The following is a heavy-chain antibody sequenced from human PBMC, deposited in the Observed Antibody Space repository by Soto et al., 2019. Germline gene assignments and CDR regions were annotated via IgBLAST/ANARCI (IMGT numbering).Heavy chain of an antibody. V-gene: IGHV3-33*01. CDR2: IWYDGSNK. D-gene: IGHD6-13*01. J-gene: IGHJ6*02. CDR3: ARDRGIAAAYYYYGMDV. Sequence: QVQLVESGGGVVQPGRSLRLSCAASGFTFSSYGMHWVRQAPGKGLEWVEVIWYDGSNKYYADSVKGRFTISRDNSKNTLYLHMNSLRAEDTAVYYCARDRGIAAAYYYYGMDVWGQGTTVTVSS. CDR1: GFTFSSYG.